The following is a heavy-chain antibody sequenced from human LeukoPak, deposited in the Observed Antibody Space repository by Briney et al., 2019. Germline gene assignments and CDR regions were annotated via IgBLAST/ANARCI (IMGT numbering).Heavy chain of an antibody. Sequence: GGSLRLSCAASGFTFSSYAMYWVPRASGEGLEWVALAHHDGTKYYSDSVKGRFTVSRDNSKNTVYLQMSSLRAEDTAVYYCAKDTNAFSCDHWGQGTLVTVSS. CDR2: AHHDGTK. D-gene: IGHD2-2*01. V-gene: IGHV3-30*02. J-gene: IGHJ4*02. CDR1: GFTFSSYA. CDR3: AKDTNAFSCDH.